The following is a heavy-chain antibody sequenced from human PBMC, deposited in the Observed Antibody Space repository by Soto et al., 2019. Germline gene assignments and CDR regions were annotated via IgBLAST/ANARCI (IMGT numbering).Heavy chain of an antibody. V-gene: IGHV1-18*01. CDR1: GYTFTSYG. J-gene: IGHJ5*02. CDR3: ARVGRTIFGANWFDP. CDR2: ISAYNGNT. Sequence: ASVNVSCKASGYTFTSYGINRVRQAPGQGLEWMGWISAYNGNTNYAQKLQGRVTMTTDTSTSTAYMELRSLRSDDTAVYYCARVGRTIFGANWFDPWGQGTQVTVSS. D-gene: IGHD3-3*01.